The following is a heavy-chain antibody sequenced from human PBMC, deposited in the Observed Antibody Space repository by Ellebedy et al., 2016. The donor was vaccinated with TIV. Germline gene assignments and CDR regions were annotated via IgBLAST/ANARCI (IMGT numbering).Heavy chain of an antibody. V-gene: IGHV4-39*07. Sequence: SETLSLXXTVSGGSFTGTSYHWGWIRQSPGKGLEWFGSIFHSGNTYYSPALKSRVTISLETSKNQFSLNLNSVTAADTAMYYCARVLAGFDYWGQGTLVTVSS. CDR3: ARVLAGFDY. J-gene: IGHJ4*02. CDR2: IFHSGNT. CDR1: GGSFTGTSYH.